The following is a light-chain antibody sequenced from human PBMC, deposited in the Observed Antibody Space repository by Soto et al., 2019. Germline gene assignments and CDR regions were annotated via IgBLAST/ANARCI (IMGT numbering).Light chain of an antibody. CDR3: CSYAGSGTWV. Sequence: QSALTQPASVSGSPGQSITISCTGTSSDVGSYNLVSWYQQQPGKAPKLMIYEGSKRPSGVSNRFSGSKSGNTASLTISGLQAEDEADYYCCSYAGSGTWVFGGGTKLTVL. V-gene: IGLV2-23*01. J-gene: IGLJ3*02. CDR1: SSDVGSYNL. CDR2: EGS.